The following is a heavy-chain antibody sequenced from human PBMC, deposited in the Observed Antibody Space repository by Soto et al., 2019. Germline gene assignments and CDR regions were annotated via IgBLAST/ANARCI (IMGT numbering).Heavy chain of an antibody. D-gene: IGHD1-1*01. J-gene: IGHJ4*02. Sequence: GGSLMISFAASGCTFSRFELHWVRQAPGKGLEWISYISSSGSTAYYASSVEGRFTISRDNANNSVYLQMHSLKAEDTAIYYCAKVNWPWNWGQGTVVTVSS. CDR2: ISSSGSTA. CDR1: GCTFSRFE. CDR3: AKVNWPWN. V-gene: IGHV3-48*03.